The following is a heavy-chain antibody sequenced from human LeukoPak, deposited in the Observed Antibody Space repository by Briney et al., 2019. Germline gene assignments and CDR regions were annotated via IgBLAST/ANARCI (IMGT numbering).Heavy chain of an antibody. CDR2: ISSSSSYI. V-gene: IGHV3-21*01. J-gene: IGHJ4*02. CDR3: ASDYTAMVVGYFDY. D-gene: IGHD5-18*01. Sequence: GGSLRLSCAASGFTFSSYSMNWVRQAPGKGLEWVSSISSSSSYIYYADSVKGRFTISRDNAKNSLYLQMNSLRAEDTAVYYCASDYTAMVVGYFDYWGQGTLVTVSS. CDR1: GFTFSSYS.